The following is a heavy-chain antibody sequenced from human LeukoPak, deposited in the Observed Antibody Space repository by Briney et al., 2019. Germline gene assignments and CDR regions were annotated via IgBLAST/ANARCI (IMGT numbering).Heavy chain of an antibody. Sequence: PGQSLRLSCAASGFTFSYYTMHWVRQPPGKGLEWVAVISYDGSNKYYADSVKCRFTISRDNSKNTLYLQMNSLRAEDTAVYYCARVLNYYDSSGYYFSYWGQGTLVTVSS. D-gene: IGHD3-22*01. CDR3: ARVLNYYDSSGYYFSY. CDR2: ISYDGSNK. J-gene: IGHJ4*02. CDR1: GFTFSYYT. V-gene: IGHV3-30-3*01.